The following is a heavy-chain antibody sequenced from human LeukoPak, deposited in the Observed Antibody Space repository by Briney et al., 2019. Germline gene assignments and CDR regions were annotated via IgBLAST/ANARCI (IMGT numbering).Heavy chain of an antibody. V-gene: IGHV4-59*01. J-gene: IGHJ3*02. Sequence: SETLSLTCTVSGGSISSYYWSWIRQPPGKGLEWIGYIYYSGSTTYNPSLKSRVTISVDTSKNQFSLKLSSVTAADTAVYYCARDKGCSGGSCYSDDAFDIWGQGTMVTVSS. CDR2: IYYSGST. CDR1: GGSISSYY. D-gene: IGHD2-15*01. CDR3: ARDKGCSGGSCYSDDAFDI.